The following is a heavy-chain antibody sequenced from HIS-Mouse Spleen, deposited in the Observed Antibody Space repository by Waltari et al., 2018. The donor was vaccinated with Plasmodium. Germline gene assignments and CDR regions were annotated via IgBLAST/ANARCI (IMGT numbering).Heavy chain of an antibody. V-gene: IGHV2-5*02. Sequence: QITLKESGPTLVKPTQTLTLTCTFSGFSLSTSGVGVGWIRQPPGKALGWLALIYWDDDKRYSPALKSRITITKDTSKNQVVLTMTNMDPVDTATYYCAHRPDCSSTSCYGGFDCWGQGTLVTVSS. D-gene: IGHD2-2*01. CDR2: IYWDDDK. J-gene: IGHJ4*02. CDR1: GFSLSTSGVG. CDR3: AHRPDCSSTSCYGGFDC.